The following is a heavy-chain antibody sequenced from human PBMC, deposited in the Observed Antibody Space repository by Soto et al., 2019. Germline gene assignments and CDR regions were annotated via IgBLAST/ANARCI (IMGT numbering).Heavy chain of an antibody. Sequence: HTLSLTCAISGDSVSNRSAAWNWIRQSPSRGLEWLGRTYYTSRWYNDYAVSVISRITINPDTSKNQFSLQLNSVTPEDTAVYYCARDRSPGSTSWYDCWGRGTLVTVSS. D-gene: IGHD2-2*01. J-gene: IGHJ5*01. CDR1: GDSVSNRSAA. CDR3: ARDRSPGSTSWYDC. V-gene: IGHV6-1*01. CDR2: TYYTSRWYN.